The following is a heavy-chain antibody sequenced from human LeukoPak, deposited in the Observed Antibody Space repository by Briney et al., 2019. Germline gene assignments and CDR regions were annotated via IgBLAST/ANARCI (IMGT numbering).Heavy chain of an antibody. D-gene: IGHD2-15*01. V-gene: IGHV4-34*01. CDR1: GGSFSGYY. Sequence: SETLSLTCGVYGGSFSGYYWNWIRQPPGKGLEWIGEINHSGSTNYNPSLKSRVTISVDTSKNQFSLKLSSVTAADTAVYYCARDSWDYWGQGALVTVCS. J-gene: IGHJ4*02. CDR3: ARDSWDY. CDR2: INHSGST.